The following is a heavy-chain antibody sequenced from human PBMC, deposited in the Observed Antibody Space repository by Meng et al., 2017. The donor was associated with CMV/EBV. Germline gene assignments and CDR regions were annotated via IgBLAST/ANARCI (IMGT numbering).Heavy chain of an antibody. CDR3: ARDIGSGVDY. D-gene: IGHD3-10*01. CDR1: GGSISSYY. CDR2: IYYSGST. Sequence: SGTLSLTCTASGGSISSYYWSWIRQPPGKGLEWIGYIYYSGSTNYNPSLKSRVTISVDTSKNQFSLKLSSVTAADTAVYYCARDIGSGVDYWGQGTLVTVSS. V-gene: IGHV4-59*01. J-gene: IGHJ4*02.